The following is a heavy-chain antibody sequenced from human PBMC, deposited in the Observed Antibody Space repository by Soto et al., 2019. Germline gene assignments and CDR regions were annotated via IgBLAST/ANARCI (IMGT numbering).Heavy chain of an antibody. Sequence: PGESLKISCQASGYTFSAFWITWVRQMPGKGLEWIATIDPRDSYSNYSLSFQGHVTISADKSIGSAYLHWSTLEASDTAIYYCASPSTGFGTKTTCQQYFRMEVWGKGTRVTTSS. V-gene: IGHV5-10-1*01. CDR1: GYTFSAFW. J-gene: IGHJ6*04. CDR3: ASPSTGFGTKTTCQQYFRMEV. D-gene: IGHD6-13*01. CDR2: IDPRDSYS.